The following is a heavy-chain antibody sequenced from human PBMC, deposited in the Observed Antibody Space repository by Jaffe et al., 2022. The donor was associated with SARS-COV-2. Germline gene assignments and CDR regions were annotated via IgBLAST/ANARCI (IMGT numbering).Heavy chain of an antibody. V-gene: IGHV3-53*01. J-gene: IGHJ4*02. D-gene: IGHD4-17*01. CDR3: ARDYGDYYFDY. Sequence: EVQLVESGGGLIQPGGSLRLSCAASGFNVSSNYMSWVRQAPGKGLEWVSAIYSGGSTYYADSVKGRFTISRDNSKNTLYVQMNSLRAEDTAVYFCARDYGDYYFDYWGQGTLVTVSS. CDR2: IYSGGST. CDR1: GFNVSSNY.